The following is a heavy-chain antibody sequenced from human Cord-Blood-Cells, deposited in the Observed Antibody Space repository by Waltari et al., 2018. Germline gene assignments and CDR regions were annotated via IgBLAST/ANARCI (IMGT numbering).Heavy chain of an antibody. CDR2: INHSGST. CDR1: GGSFSGYY. J-gene: IGHJ3*02. Sequence: QVQLQQWGAGLLKPSETLSLTCAVYGGSFSGYYWSWIRQPPGKGLEWIGEINHSGSTNYNPSLKSRGPISVDTSKNQCSLKLSSVTAADTAVYYCARGCSGGSCYSAFDIWGQGTMVTVSS. CDR3: ARGCSGGSCYSAFDI. D-gene: IGHD2-15*01. V-gene: IGHV4-34*01.